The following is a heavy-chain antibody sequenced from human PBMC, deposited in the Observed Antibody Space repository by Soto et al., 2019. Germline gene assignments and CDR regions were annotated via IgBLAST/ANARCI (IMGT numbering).Heavy chain of an antibody. CDR1: GYTFTSYG. CDR3: ARDLIPAIVVVVAATADAFDI. V-gene: IGHV1-18*01. CDR2: ISAYNGNT. Sequence: ASVKVSCKASGYTFTSYGISWVRQAPGQGLEWMGRISAYNGNTNYAQKLQGRVTMTTDTSTSTAYMELRSLRSDDTAVYYCARDLIPAIVVVVAATADAFDIWGQGTTVTVSS. D-gene: IGHD2-15*01. J-gene: IGHJ3*02.